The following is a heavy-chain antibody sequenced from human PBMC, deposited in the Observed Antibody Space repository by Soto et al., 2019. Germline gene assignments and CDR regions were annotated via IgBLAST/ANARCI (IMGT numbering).Heavy chain of an antibody. D-gene: IGHD2-2*02. J-gene: IGHJ4*02. CDR3: AMEYCSSTSCYRDY. CDR2: ISSSNSYI. Sequence: PGGSLRLSCAASGFTFSSYNMNWVRQAPGKGLEWVSSISSSNSYIYYADSVKGRFTISRDNAKNSLYLQMNSLRSEDTAVYYCAMEYCSSTSCYRDYWGQGTLVTVSS. V-gene: IGHV3-21*04. CDR1: GFTFSSYN.